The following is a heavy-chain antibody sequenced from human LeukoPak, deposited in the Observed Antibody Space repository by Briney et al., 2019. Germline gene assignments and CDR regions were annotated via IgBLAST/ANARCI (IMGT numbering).Heavy chain of an antibody. CDR1: GFTVSSNF. Sequence: GSLRLSCAASGFTVSSNFMSWVRQPPGKGLEWIGEINLGGGTRYNPSLKSRVTMSLDTSKDQFSLNLTSVTAADTAVYYCVRGTTNYWGPGTLVTVSS. CDR3: VRGTTNY. V-gene: IGHV4-34*01. D-gene: IGHD1-1*01. J-gene: IGHJ4*02. CDR2: INLGGGT.